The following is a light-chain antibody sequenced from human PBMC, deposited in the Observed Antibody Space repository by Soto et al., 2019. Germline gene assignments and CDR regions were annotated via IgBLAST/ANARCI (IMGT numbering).Light chain of an antibody. CDR1: QSVNSK. J-gene: IGKJ5*01. Sequence: EIVMTPSSAPLSVSSGEKGSLSCRGSQSVNSKLAWYQQKPGQAPRLLIYGASTRATGIPARFSGSGSGTEFTLTISSLQSEDFAVYFCQQYNNWPPITFGQGTRLEIK. V-gene: IGKV3-15*01. CDR2: GAS. CDR3: QQYNNWPPIT.